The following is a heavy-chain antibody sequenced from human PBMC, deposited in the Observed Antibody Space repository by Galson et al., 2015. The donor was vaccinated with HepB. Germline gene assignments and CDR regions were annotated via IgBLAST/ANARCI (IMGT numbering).Heavy chain of an antibody. CDR2: INPNSGGT. CDR1: GYTFTGYY. J-gene: IGHJ4*02. CDR3: ARSVVVVAATRSYPDY. V-gene: IGHV1-2*02. D-gene: IGHD2-15*01. Sequence: SVKVSCKASGYTFTGYYMHWVRQAPGQGLEWMGWINPNSGGTNYAQKFQGRVTMTRDTSISTAYMELSRLRSDDTAVYYCARSVVVVAATRSYPDYWGQGTLVTVSS.